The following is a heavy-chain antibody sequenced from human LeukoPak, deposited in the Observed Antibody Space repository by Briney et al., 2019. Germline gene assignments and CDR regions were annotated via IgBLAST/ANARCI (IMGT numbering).Heavy chain of an antibody. Sequence: SETLSPTCTVSGDSINNNNYYWGWIRQPPGKGLEWIGNIYYSGSTYYNPSLKSRVTISVDTSKNQFSLKVTSVTAADTAVYYCARVGGGSYLNFDHWGQGNVVTVSS. J-gene: IGHJ4*02. CDR2: IYYSGST. CDR1: GDSINNNNYY. V-gene: IGHV4-39*07. D-gene: IGHD1-26*01. CDR3: ARVGGGSYLNFDH.